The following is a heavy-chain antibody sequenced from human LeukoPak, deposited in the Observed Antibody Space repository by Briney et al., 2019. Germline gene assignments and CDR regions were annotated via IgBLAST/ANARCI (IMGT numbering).Heavy chain of an antibody. J-gene: IGHJ4*02. CDR1: GYSLSSGYY. D-gene: IGHD3-10*01. Sequence: PSETLSLTCAVSGYSLSSGYYWGWIRQPPGKGLEWIGSIYHGGSTYYNPSLKSRVTISVDTSKNQFSLKLSSATAADTAVYYCASARGVIITATIFDYWGQGTLVTVSS. V-gene: IGHV4-38-2*01. CDR3: ASARGVIITATIFDY. CDR2: IYHGGST.